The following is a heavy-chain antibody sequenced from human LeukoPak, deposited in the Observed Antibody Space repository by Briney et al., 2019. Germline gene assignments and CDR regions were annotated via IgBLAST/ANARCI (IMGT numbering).Heavy chain of an antibody. CDR3: ASSKKGGGSGY. CDR1: GGSISSNSYY. V-gene: IGHV4-61*02. Sequence: SETLSLTCTVSGGSISSNSYYWSWIRQPAGKGLEWIGRIYTSGSTNYNPSLKSRVTISVDTSENQFSLKLNSVTAADTAVYFCASSKKGGGSGYWGQGTLVTVSS. D-gene: IGHD2-15*01. J-gene: IGHJ4*02. CDR2: IYTSGST.